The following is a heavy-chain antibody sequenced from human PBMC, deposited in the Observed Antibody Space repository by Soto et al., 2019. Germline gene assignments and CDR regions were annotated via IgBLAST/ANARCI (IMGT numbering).Heavy chain of an antibody. CDR1: VFSLSTSVVC. CDR2: IYWNDDK. CDR3: AHRTYDFWSRNLHGRDFDI. J-gene: IGHJ3*02. D-gene: IGHD3-3*01. Sequence: SGPTLVNPTHTLTLTFTFSVFSLSTSVVCLVLIRHPPGNALDWLALIYWNDDKRYSPSLKSRLTITKDTSKNQVVLTMTNMDPVDTATYSCAHRTYDFWSRNLHGRDFDIWGPGTMVNVSS. V-gene: IGHV2-5*01.